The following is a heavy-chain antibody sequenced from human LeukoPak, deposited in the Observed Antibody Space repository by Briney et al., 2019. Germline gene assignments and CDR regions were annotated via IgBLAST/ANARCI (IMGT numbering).Heavy chain of an antibody. D-gene: IGHD1-26*01. CDR2: INHSGST. Sequence: SETLSLTCAVYGGSFSGYYWSWIRQPPGKGLEWIGEINHSGSTNYNPSLKSRVTISVDTSKNQFSLKLSSVTAADTAVYYCARRWELPVYFGYWGQGTLVTVSS. CDR3: ARRWELPVYFGY. J-gene: IGHJ4*02. CDR1: GGSFSGYY. V-gene: IGHV4-34*01.